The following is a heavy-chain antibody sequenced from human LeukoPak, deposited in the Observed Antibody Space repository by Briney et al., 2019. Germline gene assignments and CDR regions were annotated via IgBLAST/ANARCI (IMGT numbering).Heavy chain of an antibody. CDR1: GYSFTSYW. V-gene: IGHV5-51*01. D-gene: IGHD5/OR15-5a*01. CDR2: IYPGDSDT. CDR3: ATSTSYYYYYMDV. Sequence: GESLKISCKGSGYSFTSYWIGWVRQMPGKGLEWTGIIYPGDSDTRYSPSFQGQVTISADKSISTAYLQWSSLKASDTAMYYCATSTSYYYYYMDVWGKGTTVTVSS. J-gene: IGHJ6*03.